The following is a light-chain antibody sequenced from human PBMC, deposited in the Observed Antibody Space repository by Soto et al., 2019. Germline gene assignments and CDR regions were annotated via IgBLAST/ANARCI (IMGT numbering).Light chain of an antibody. CDR3: QQSYRTPIT. CDR1: QSISTY. V-gene: IGKV1-39*01. Sequence: DIQLTHSASALSASVVDRVAITCLASQSISTYLNWYQQKPGKAPKVLIYAASNLQSGVPPRFSGSGSGTDFTLTISSLQPEDVATYFCQQSYRTPITFGQGTRLEI. J-gene: IGKJ5*01. CDR2: AAS.